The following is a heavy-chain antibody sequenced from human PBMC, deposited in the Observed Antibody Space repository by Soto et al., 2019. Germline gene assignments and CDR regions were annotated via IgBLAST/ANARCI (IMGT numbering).Heavy chain of an antibody. CDR1: GYSFTSHW. CDR3: ARGRDGTTRGHFEY. J-gene: IGHJ4*02. CDR2: ISPSDSDT. V-gene: IGHV5-51*01. D-gene: IGHD1-1*01. Sequence: GESLKISCKASGYSFTSHWIAWVRQKPGKGLEWVGIISPSDSDTRYSPSFQGQVSISVDRSISTAFLQWSSLKASDTAMYYCARGRDGTTRGHFEYWGQGVLVTVSS.